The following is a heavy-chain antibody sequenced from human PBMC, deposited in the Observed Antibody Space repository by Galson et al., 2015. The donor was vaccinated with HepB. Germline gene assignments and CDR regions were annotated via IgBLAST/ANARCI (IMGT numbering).Heavy chain of an antibody. Sequence: SLRLSCAASGFIFSSYAMSWVRQAPGKGLEWVSGISGSGDSTYYADPVKGRFTISRDNSKNTLYLQMNSLRAEDTAVYYCAKGGLVLPYCGGDCYHDYWGQGTLVTVSS. CDR1: GFIFSSYA. CDR3: AKGGLVLPYCGGDCYHDY. CDR2: ISGSGDST. D-gene: IGHD2-21*02. V-gene: IGHV3-23*01. J-gene: IGHJ4*02.